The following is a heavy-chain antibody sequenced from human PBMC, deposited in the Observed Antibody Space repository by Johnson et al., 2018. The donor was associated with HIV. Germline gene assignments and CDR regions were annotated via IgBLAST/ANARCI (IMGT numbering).Heavy chain of an antibody. V-gene: IGHV3-23*04. J-gene: IGHJ3*02. CDR3: AWMATIRNYLIDEDAFDI. Sequence: VQLVESGGGLVQPGGSLRLSCAASGFTVSSNYMSWVRQAPGKGLEWVSVISGRGYKKFHADSVKGRFTISRDNSKNTLYLQMNSLRAEDTAVYYCAWMATIRNYLIDEDAFDIWGQGTMVTVSS. CDR2: ISGRGYKK. D-gene: IGHD5-24*01. CDR1: GFTVSSNY.